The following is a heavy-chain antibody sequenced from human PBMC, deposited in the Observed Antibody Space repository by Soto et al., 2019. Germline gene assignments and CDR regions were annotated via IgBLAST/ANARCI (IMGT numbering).Heavy chain of an antibody. V-gene: IGHV4-31*03. D-gene: IGHD3-22*01. CDR3: ARRRPIAGPYDN. CDR2: ISYSGTT. CDR1: GGSISSGGYY. Sequence: SETLSLTCTVSGGSISSGGYYWAWIRQHPGKGLEWIGYISYSGTTYYNPSLESRVTISADTSKNQFSLKLTSVTAADTAVYYCARRRPIAGPYDNWGQGTLLTAS. J-gene: IGHJ4*02.